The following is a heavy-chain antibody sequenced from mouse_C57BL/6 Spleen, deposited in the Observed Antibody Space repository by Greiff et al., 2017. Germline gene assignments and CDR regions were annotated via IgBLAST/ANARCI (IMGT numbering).Heavy chain of an antibody. D-gene: IGHD2-5*01. J-gene: IGHJ2*01. CDR2: INYDGSST. CDR3: ARENYSNTWDY. Sequence: EVKVVESEGGLVQPGSSMKLSCTASGFTFSDYYMAWVRQVPEKGLEWVANINYDGSSTYYLDSLKSRFIISRDNAKNILYLQMSSLKSEDTATYYCARENYSNTWDYWGQGTTLTVSS. CDR1: GFTFSDYY. V-gene: IGHV5-16*01.